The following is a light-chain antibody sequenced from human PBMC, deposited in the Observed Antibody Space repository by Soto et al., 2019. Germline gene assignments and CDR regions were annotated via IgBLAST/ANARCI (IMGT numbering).Light chain of an antibody. V-gene: IGKV1-39*01. J-gene: IGKJ1*01. CDR1: QSIRTY. Sequence: DIQMTQSPSSLSASVGDRVTITCRASQSIRTYLNWYQQKLGKAPKLLIYAASSLQSGVPSRFSGSGSGTDFTLTISSLQPEDFATYYCQQSYSTPRTFGQWTKVEIK. CDR2: AAS. CDR3: QQSYSTPRT.